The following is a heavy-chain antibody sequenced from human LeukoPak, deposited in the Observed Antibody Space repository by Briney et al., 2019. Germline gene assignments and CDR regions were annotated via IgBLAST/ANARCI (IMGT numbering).Heavy chain of an antibody. V-gene: IGHV1-18*01. CDR3: ARDDVERPYYMDV. Sequence: APVKVSFKASGYTFTSYGISWVRQAPGQGPEWMGWISAYNGNTNYAQKLQGRVTMTTDTSTSTAYMELRSLRSDDTAVYYCARDDVERPYYMDVWGKGTTVTVSS. J-gene: IGHJ6*03. CDR2: ISAYNGNT. D-gene: IGHD6-25*01. CDR1: GYTFTSYG.